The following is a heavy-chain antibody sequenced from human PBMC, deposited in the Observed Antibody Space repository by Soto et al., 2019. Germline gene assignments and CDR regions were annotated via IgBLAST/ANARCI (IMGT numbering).Heavy chain of an antibody. D-gene: IGHD6-19*01. V-gene: IGHV3-30*18. CDR3: AKDGSHLAVAGTSPTSYFYGLAV. CDR2: VSYEGSIK. Sequence: QVQLVESGGGVVQPGRSLRLSCAASGFTFSVYGMHWVRQAPGKGLEWVALVSYEGSIKYYADSVKGRFTISRDNSKNPLYLQMNSLRVEDTAVYYCAKDGSHLAVAGTSPTSYFYGLAVWGQGTTVTVSS. J-gene: IGHJ6*02. CDR1: GFTFSVYG.